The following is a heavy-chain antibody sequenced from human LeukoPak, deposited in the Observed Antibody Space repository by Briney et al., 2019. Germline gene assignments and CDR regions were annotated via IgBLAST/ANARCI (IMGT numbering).Heavy chain of an antibody. Sequence: ASVKVSCKASGYTFTSYGISWVRQAPGQGLEWMGWISAYNGNTNYAQKLQGRVTMTTDTSTSTAYMELRSLRSDDTAVYYCATDLHDPKSSNYVRVGAYWGQGTLVTVSS. CDR3: ATDLHDPKSSNYVRVGAY. J-gene: IGHJ4*02. D-gene: IGHD4-11*01. V-gene: IGHV1-18*01. CDR2: ISAYNGNT. CDR1: GYTFTSYG.